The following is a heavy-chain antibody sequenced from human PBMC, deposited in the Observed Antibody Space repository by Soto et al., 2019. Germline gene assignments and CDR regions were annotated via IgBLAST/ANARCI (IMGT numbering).Heavy chain of an antibody. CDR1: GGSISSGDYY. D-gene: IGHD3-16*01. J-gene: IGHJ4*02. V-gene: IGHV4-30-4*01. CDR3: ARVGGRRTLPDY. CDR2: IYYSGST. Sequence: PSETLSLTCTVSGGSISSGDYYWSWIRQPPGKGLEWIGYIYYSGSTYYNPSLKSRVTISVDTSKNQFSLKLSSVTAADTAVYYCARVGGRRTLPDYWGQGTLVTVSS.